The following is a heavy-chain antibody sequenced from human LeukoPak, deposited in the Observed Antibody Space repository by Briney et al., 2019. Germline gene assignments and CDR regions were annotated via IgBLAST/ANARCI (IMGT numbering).Heavy chain of an antibody. CDR3: ASGDDFWSGYPYYFDY. Sequence: PGGSLRLSCAASGFTFSSYGMHWVRQAPGKGLEWVAVISYDGSNKYYADSVKGRFTISRDNSKNTLYLQMNSLRAEDTAVYYCASGDDFWSGYPYYFDYWGQGTLVTVSS. CDR1: GFTFSSYG. CDR2: ISYDGSNK. D-gene: IGHD3-3*01. J-gene: IGHJ4*02. V-gene: IGHV3-30*03.